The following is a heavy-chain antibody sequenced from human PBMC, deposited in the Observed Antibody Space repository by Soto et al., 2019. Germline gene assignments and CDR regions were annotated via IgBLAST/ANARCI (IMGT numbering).Heavy chain of an antibody. V-gene: IGHV1-18*04. J-gene: IGHJ4*02. CDR3: ARESGDWLSPPVSCDY. Sequence: DSVNVSCKASGYTFTSYGISWVRQAPGQGLEWMGWISAYNGNTNYAQKLQGRVTMTTDTSTSTAYMELRSLRSDDTAVYYCARESGDWLSPPVSCDYRGQGPQVTVSP. D-gene: IGHD3-9*01. CDR2: ISAYNGNT. CDR1: GYTFTSYG.